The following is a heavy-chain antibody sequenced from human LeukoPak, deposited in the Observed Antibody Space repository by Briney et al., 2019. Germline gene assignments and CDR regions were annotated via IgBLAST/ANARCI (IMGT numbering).Heavy chain of an antibody. Sequence: PGGSLRLSCAASGLTFSSYWMHWVRQAPGKGLVWVSRINSDGSSTTNADSVKGRFTISRDNAKTTLYLQMNSLRAEDTAVYYRARGSGYGVFDIWGQGTMVTVSS. CDR3: ARGSGYGVFDI. D-gene: IGHD5-12*01. V-gene: IGHV3-74*03. CDR1: GLTFSSYW. CDR2: INSDGSST. J-gene: IGHJ3*02.